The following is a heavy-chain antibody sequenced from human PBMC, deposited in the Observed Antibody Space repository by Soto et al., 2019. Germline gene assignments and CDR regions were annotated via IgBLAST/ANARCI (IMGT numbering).Heavy chain of an antibody. J-gene: IGHJ6*02. V-gene: IGHV1-3*01. CDR1: GYTFTSYA. CDR2: INAGNGNT. D-gene: IGHD5-12*01. CDR3: AREVPDIVESYYYGMDV. Sequence: ASVKVSCKASGYTFTSYAMHWVRQAPGQRLEWMGWINAGNGNTKYSQKFQGRVTITRDTSASTAYMELSSLRSEDTAVYYCAREVPDIVESYYYGMDVWGQGTTVTVSS.